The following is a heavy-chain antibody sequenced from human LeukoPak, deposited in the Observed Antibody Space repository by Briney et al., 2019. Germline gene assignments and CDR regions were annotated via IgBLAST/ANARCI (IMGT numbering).Heavy chain of an antibody. J-gene: IGHJ4*02. D-gene: IGHD3-3*01. V-gene: IGHV3-30*02. CDR1: GSTFSSYG. Sequence: GGSLRLSCAASGSTFSSYGMHWVRQAPGKGLEWVAFIRYDGSNKYYADSVKGRFTISRDNSKNTLYLQMNSLRAEDTAVYYCAKDPLYYDFWSGYSSHFDYWGPGTLVTVSS. CDR3: AKDPLYYDFWSGYSSHFDY. CDR2: IRYDGSNK.